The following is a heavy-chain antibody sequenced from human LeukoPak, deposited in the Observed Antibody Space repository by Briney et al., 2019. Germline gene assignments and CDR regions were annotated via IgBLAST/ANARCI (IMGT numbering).Heavy chain of an antibody. J-gene: IGHJ4*02. Sequence: GGSLRLSCAASGFTFSSYAMHWVRQAPGKGLEWVAVISYDGSNKYYADSVKGRFTISRDNSKNTLYLQMNSLRAEDTAVYYCARTLGVIAIDYWGQGTLSPSPQ. D-gene: IGHD3-22*01. V-gene: IGHV3-30-3*01. CDR1: GFTFSSYA. CDR3: ARTLGVIAIDY. CDR2: ISYDGSNK.